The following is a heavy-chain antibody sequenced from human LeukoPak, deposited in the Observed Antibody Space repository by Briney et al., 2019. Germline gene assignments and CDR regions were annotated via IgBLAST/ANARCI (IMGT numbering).Heavy chain of an antibody. Sequence: GALRLSCAASGFTFSSYSMNWVRQAPGKGLEWISYISSSSSTIYYADSVKGRFTISRDNAKNSLYLQMNSLRAEDTAVYYCARSRCSGTLYFSAFDIWGQGTMVTVSS. V-gene: IGHV3-48*01. J-gene: IGHJ3*02. CDR2: ISSSSSTI. CDR3: ARSRCSGTLYFSAFDI. CDR1: GFTFSSYS. D-gene: IGHD1-26*01.